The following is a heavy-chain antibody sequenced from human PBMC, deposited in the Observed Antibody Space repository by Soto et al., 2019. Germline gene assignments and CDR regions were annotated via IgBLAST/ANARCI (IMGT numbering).Heavy chain of an antibody. D-gene: IGHD2-2*01. J-gene: IGHJ4*02. CDR3: ARQNYCSTSSCAPEFDY. Sequence: SETLSLTFTVPGVSICSRNHYWGWIRQPPGKGLEWIGSIYNSGRTYDNPSLKSRVTISVDTSKIQFSLKLSSVTAADTAVYYCARQNYCSTSSCAPEFDYWGQGTLVT. CDR2: IYNSGRT. CDR1: GVSICSRNHY. V-gene: IGHV4-39*01.